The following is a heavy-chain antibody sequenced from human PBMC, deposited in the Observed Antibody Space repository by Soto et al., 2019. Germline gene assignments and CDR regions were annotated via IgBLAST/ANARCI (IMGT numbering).Heavy chain of an antibody. CDR2: IYSGGST. D-gene: IGHD6-13*01. V-gene: IGHV3-53*01. J-gene: IGHJ6*02. CDR1: GFTVSSNY. CDR3: ERDGGKAIAAAGRYYGMDV. Sequence: EVQLVESGGGLIQPGGSLRLSCAASGFTVSSNYMSWVRQAPGKGLEWVSVIYSGGSTYYADSVKGRFTISRDNSKNTLYLQMKSLRAEDTAVYYCERDGGKAIAAAGRYYGMDVWGQGNTVTASS.